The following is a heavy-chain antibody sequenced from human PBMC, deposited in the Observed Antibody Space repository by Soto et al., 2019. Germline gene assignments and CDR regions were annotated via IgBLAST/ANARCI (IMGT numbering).Heavy chain of an antibody. CDR1: GGSFSGYY. V-gene: IGHV4-34*01. CDR2: INHSGST. CDR3: ARGPGLLLWFGELSPDFDY. J-gene: IGHJ4*02. D-gene: IGHD3-10*01. Sequence: SETLSLTCAVYGGSFSGYYWSWIRQPPWKGLEWIGEINHSGSTNYNPSLKSRVTISVDTSKNQFSLKLSSVTAADTAVYYCARGPGLLLWFGELSPDFDYWGQGTLVTVSS.